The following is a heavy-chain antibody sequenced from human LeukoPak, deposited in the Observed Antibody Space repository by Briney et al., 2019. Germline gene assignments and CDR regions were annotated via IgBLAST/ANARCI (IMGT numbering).Heavy chain of an antibody. CDR1: GYTFTSYT. D-gene: IGHD6-19*01. V-gene: IGHV1-3*01. Sequence: GASVKVSCKASGYTFTSYTMHWVRQAPGQRLEWMGWINAGNGNTKYSQKFQGRVTITRDTSASTGYMEVSSLRSEDTAVYYCAMQDSPYSSGWYGYWGQGTLVTVSS. CDR2: INAGNGNT. J-gene: IGHJ4*02. CDR3: AMQDSPYSSGWYGY.